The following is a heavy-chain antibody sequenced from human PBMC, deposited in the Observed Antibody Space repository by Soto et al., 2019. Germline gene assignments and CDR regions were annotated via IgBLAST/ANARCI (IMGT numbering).Heavy chain of an antibody. D-gene: IGHD2-21*02. CDR3: ARGRFDWTYCGGDCYPRPYYFDY. CDR1: GGSFSGYY. Sequence: QVQLQQWGAGLLKPSETLSLTCAVYGGSFSGYYWSWIRQPPRKGLEWIGEINHSGSTNYNPSLKSRVTISVDTSKNQFSLKLSSVTAADTAVYYCARGRFDWTYCGGDCYPRPYYFDYWGQGTRVTVSS. V-gene: IGHV4-34*01. CDR2: INHSGST. J-gene: IGHJ4*02.